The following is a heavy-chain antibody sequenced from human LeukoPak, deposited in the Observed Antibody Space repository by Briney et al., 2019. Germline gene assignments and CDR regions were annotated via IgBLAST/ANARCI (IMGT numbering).Heavy chain of an antibody. Sequence: GGSLRLSCAASGFTFSNYYMNWVRQAPGKGLEWVSSISSGSSYIYYADSVKGRFTISRDNAKNSLYLQMNSLRAEDTAVYYCATGVRGYNSALDCWGQGTLVTVSS. CDR3: ATGVRGYNSALDC. D-gene: IGHD6-19*01. V-gene: IGHV3-21*01. CDR2: ISSGSSYI. CDR1: GFTFSNYY. J-gene: IGHJ4*02.